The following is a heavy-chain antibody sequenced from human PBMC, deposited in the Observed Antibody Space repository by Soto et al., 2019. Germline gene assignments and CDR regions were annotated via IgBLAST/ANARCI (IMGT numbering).Heavy chain of an antibody. CDR3: ARRSGYSSGWPYDY. V-gene: IGHV3-23*01. CDR2: IRTSGSGGTT. J-gene: IGHJ4*02. Sequence: GGSLRLSCAASGFTFSSYAMSWVRQAPGEGLEWVSAIRTSGSGGTTYYADSVKGRFTLSRDNSKNTLFLQMNSLRAEDTAVYYCARRSGYSSGWPYDYWGQGTLVTVSS. CDR1: GFTFSSYA. D-gene: IGHD6-19*01.